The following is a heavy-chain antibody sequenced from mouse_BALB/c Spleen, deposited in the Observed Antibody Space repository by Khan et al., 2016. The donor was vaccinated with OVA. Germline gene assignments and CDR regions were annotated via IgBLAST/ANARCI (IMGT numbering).Heavy chain of an antibody. CDR3: ARHGTSSWFAY. CDR2: IDPFNGST. Sequence: VQLQQSGPELMKPGASVKISCKASGYSFTTYYIHWVKQSHGKSLEWIGYIDPFNGSTTYNQKFKGKATLTVDKSSSTAYMHLSRLTSEASAVYYCARHGTSSWFAYWGQGTLVTVSA. CDR1: GYSFTTYY. V-gene: IGHV1S135*01. J-gene: IGHJ3*01. D-gene: IGHD1-1*01.